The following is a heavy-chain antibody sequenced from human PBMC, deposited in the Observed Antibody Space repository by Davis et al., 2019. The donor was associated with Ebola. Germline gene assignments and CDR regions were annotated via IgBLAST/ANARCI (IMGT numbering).Heavy chain of an antibody. Sequence: GESLKISCAASGFTFSSYSMNWVRQAPGKGLVWVSRINSDGSSTSYADSVKGRFTISRDNAKNTLYLQMNSLRAEDTAVYYCARDRYRAFAYDSSERAFDIWGQGTMVTVSS. CDR1: GFTFSSYS. J-gene: IGHJ3*02. D-gene: IGHD3-22*01. V-gene: IGHV3-74*01. CDR2: INSDGSST. CDR3: ARDRYRAFAYDSSERAFDI.